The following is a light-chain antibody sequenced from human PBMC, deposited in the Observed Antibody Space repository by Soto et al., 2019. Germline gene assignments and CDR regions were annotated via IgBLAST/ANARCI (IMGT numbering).Light chain of an antibody. CDR3: QQDYKFPWT. Sequence: DIVMTQSPATLSLSPGEGATLSCRASQSVGSYLSWYQQKPGQAPRLLIYGASTRATGIPPMFSGSGSGTDFTLTISSLQPEDFAVYYCQQDYKFPWTFGQGTKVDIK. V-gene: IGKV3D-7*01. J-gene: IGKJ1*01. CDR2: GAS. CDR1: QSVGSY.